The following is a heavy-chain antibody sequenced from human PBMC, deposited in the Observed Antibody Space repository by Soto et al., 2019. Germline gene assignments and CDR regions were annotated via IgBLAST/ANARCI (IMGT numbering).Heavy chain of an antibody. CDR1: GYTFTSYY. V-gene: IGHV1-46*01. J-gene: IGHJ3*02. D-gene: IGHD3-22*01. Sequence: GASVKVSCKASGYTFTSYYMHWVRQAPGQGLEWMGIINPSGGSTSYAQKFQGRVTMTRDTSTSTVYMELSSLRSEDTAVYYCARDYYDSSGPIDAFDIWGQGTMVTVSS. CDR2: INPSGGST. CDR3: ARDYYDSSGPIDAFDI.